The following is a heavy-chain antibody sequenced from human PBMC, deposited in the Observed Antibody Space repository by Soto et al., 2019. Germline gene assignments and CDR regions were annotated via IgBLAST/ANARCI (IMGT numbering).Heavy chain of an antibody. CDR2: ISGSDGKT. Sequence: GGSLRLSGAASGFSFGSYSLSWVRQAPGKGLEWVSTISGSDGKTFYADSVKGRFSISRDTSQNTLYLQINSLRADDTAIYYCASWSYLDYWGQGTRVTVSS. D-gene: IGHD3-3*01. CDR1: GFSFGSYS. V-gene: IGHV3-23*01. CDR3: ASWSYLDY. J-gene: IGHJ4*02.